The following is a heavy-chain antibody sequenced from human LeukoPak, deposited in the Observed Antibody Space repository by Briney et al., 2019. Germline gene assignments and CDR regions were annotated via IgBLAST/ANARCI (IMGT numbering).Heavy chain of an antibody. J-gene: IGHJ4*02. V-gene: IGHV1-69*05. CDR2: IIPIFGTA. D-gene: IGHD5-18*01. CDR3: ARESVVWIQLWSYFDY. CDR1: GGTFSSYA. Sequence: GASVKVSCKASGGTFSSYAISWGRQAPGQGLKGMGRIIPIFGTANYAQKFQGRVTITTDESTSTAYMELSSLRSEDTAVYYCARESVVWIQLWSYFDYWGQGTLVTVSS.